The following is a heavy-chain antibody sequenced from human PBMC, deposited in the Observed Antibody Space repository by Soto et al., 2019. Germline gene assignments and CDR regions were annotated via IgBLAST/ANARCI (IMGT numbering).Heavy chain of an antibody. CDR1: GLTFIDYS. V-gene: IGHV3-11*06. J-gene: IGHJ4*02. CDR3: ARGPSVDGAGTWSINGPGWDDS. CDR2: IRRAGFYT. Sequence: QVQLVESGGGLFEPEGSLRLSGLASGLTFIDYSMSWFRQAPGRGLEGVSYIRRAGFYTNYADSVKGRFPISRDNAKNSVYLQMNSLRAKDTAVFYCARGPSVDGAGTWSINGPGWDDSLGQGTLVTVSS. D-gene: IGHD3-10*01.